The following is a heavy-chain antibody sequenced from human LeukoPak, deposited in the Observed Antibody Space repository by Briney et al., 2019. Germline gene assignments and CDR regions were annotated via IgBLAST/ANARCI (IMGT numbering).Heavy chain of an antibody. J-gene: IGHJ4*02. D-gene: IGHD3-9*01. CDR3: ARDLGYYDILTGY. CDR1: GFTVSSNY. Sequence: PGGSLRLSCAASGFTVSSNYMSWVRQAPGKGLEWVSVIYSGGGTYYADSVKGRFTISRDNSKNTLYLQMNSLRAEDTAVYYCARDLGYYDILTGYWGQGTLVTVSS. CDR2: IYSGGGT. V-gene: IGHV3-66*02.